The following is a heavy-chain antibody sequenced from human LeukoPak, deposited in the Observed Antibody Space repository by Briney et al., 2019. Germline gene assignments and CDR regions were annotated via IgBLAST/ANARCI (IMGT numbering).Heavy chain of an antibody. Sequence: AASVKVSCKASGYTFTDYYIHWVRQAPGQGLEWMGWINPNSGGTDYAQKFQGRVTMTRETSMTTAYMEVSGLRSDDTAIYYCARDRTSSWYGGIDYWGQGTPVTVSS. J-gene: IGHJ4*02. CDR2: INPNSGGT. CDR3: ARDRTSSWYGGIDY. D-gene: IGHD6-13*01. CDR1: GYTFTDYY. V-gene: IGHV1-2*02.